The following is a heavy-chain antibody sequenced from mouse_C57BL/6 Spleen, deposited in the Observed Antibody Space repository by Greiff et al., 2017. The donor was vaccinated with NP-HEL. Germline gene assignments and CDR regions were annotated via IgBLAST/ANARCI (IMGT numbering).Heavy chain of an antibody. D-gene: IGHD2-4*01. CDR2: INPNNGGT. CDR1: GYTFTDYY. Sequence: VQLQQSGPELVKPGASVKISCKASGYTFTDYYMNWVKQSPGKGLEWIGDINPNNGGTSYNQKFKGKATLTVDKSSSTAYMELRSLTSEDSAVYYCAHYDCDGGFAYGGKGTLVTVPA. CDR3: AHYDCDGGFAY. J-gene: IGHJ3*01. V-gene: IGHV1-26*01.